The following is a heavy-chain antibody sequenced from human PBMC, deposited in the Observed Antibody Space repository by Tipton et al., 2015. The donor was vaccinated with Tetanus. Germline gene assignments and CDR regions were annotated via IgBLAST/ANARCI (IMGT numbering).Heavy chain of an antibody. CDR3: ARHQSGYFTPFDY. Sequence: TLSLTCTVSGGSIRGGTFYWGWIRRPPGKGLEWIGSIYESGDTYYIPSLKSRVTISVDTSKNQFSLNLNSMAAADTGVYYCARHQSGYFTPFDYWGQGNLVTVSS. CDR1: GGSIRGGTFY. CDR2: IYESGDT. D-gene: IGHD3-3*01. J-gene: IGHJ4*02. V-gene: IGHV4-39*01.